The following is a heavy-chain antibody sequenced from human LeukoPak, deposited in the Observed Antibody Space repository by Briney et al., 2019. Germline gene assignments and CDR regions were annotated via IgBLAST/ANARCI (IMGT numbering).Heavy chain of an antibody. Sequence: GGSLRLSCAASGFTFSSYSMNWVRQAPGKGLEWVSSISSSSSYIYYADSVKGRFTISRDNARKSLYLQMNSLRAEDTAVYYCTRACVYYDSSGCDYWGQGTLVTVSS. CDR2: ISSSSSYI. CDR3: TRACVYYDSSGCDY. J-gene: IGHJ4*02. D-gene: IGHD3-22*01. CDR1: GFTFSSYS. V-gene: IGHV3-21*01.